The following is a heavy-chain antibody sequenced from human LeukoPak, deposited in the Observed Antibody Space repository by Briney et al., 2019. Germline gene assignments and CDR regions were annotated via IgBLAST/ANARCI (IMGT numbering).Heavy chain of an antibody. CDR1: GYTLTELS. CDR2: FDPEDGET. D-gene: IGHD3-3*01. Sequence: GASVKASCKVSGYTLTELSMHWVRQAPGKGLEWMGGFDPEDGETIYAQKFQGRVTMTEDTSTDTAYMELSSLRSEDTAVYYCATDLANDFWSGYYPAASFDYWGQGTLVTVSS. CDR3: ATDLANDFWSGYYPAASFDY. V-gene: IGHV1-24*01. J-gene: IGHJ4*02.